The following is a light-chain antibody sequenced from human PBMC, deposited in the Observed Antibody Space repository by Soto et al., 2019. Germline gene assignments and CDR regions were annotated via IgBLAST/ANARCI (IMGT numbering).Light chain of an antibody. Sequence: EVVMTQSPATLSVSPGERATLSCRASQNVHSNIAWYQQKPGQAPSLLISYASTRATGIPARFSGSGSGTEFTLSTSILQSEDYGVYYCQHYSNWPPTFGPGTKVEIK. J-gene: IGKJ3*01. CDR1: QNVHSN. CDR2: YAS. CDR3: QHYSNWPPT. V-gene: IGKV3-15*01.